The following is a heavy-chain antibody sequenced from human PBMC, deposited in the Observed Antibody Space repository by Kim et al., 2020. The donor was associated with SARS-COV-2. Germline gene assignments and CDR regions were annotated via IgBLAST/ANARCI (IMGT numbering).Heavy chain of an antibody. V-gene: IGHV3-23*01. CDR3: AKDTALRGDEGS. Sequence: GGSLRLSCVGSGFTFGSFAMNWVRQTPGKGLEWVSGISGTGGSTYYLDSVKGRFTVSRDNSKNTLYLQMTSLRTEDTALYYCAKDTALRGDEGSWGQGTL. CDR1: GFTFGSFA. J-gene: IGHJ5*02. CDR2: ISGTGGST. D-gene: IGHD5-12*01.